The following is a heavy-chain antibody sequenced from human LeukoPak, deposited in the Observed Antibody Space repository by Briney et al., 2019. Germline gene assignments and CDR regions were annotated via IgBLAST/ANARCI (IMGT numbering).Heavy chain of an antibody. Sequence: PSETLSLTCTVSGGSISSYYWSWIRQPPGKGLEWIGYIYYSGSTNYNPSLKSRVTISVDTSKNQFSLKLSSVTAADTAVYYCARVISDGLYTTVTPDAFDIWGQGTMVTVSS. J-gene: IGHJ3*02. D-gene: IGHD4-11*01. CDR1: GGSISSYY. V-gene: IGHV4-59*08. CDR3: ARVISDGLYTTVTPDAFDI. CDR2: IYYSGST.